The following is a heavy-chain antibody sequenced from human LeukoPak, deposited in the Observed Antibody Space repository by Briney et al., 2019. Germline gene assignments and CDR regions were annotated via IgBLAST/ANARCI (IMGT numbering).Heavy chain of an antibody. Sequence: PGRSLRLSCSVSGFTFSSHAMHWVRQAPGKGLEWVANIKQDGSEKNYVDSVKGRFTISRDNAKKSLFLQMNSPSVEDTAVYYCATNPADILYFGEPPIDYWGQGTLVTVSS. CDR3: ATNPADILYFGEPPIDY. J-gene: IGHJ4*02. CDR2: IKQDGSEK. V-gene: IGHV3-7*03. D-gene: IGHD3-10*01. CDR1: GFTFSSHA.